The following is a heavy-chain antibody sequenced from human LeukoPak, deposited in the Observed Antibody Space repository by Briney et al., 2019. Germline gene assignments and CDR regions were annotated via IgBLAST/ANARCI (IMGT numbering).Heavy chain of an antibody. Sequence: SGGSLRLSCAASGFTFSDYAMQWVRQAPGKGLEWVAVISHDGSNKYYADSVKGRFTISRDNSKNTLYLQMNSLRTEDTAVYYCARGGDCSSTSCYLPFDYWGQGTLVTVSS. V-gene: IGHV3-30-3*01. CDR3: ARGGDCSSTSCYLPFDY. CDR2: ISHDGSNK. CDR1: GFTFSDYA. D-gene: IGHD2-2*03. J-gene: IGHJ4*02.